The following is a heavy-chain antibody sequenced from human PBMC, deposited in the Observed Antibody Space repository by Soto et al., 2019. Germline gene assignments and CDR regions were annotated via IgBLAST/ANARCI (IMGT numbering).Heavy chain of an antibody. CDR2: ISQSGAT. CDR3: ARGIWNIEEMIYGFYFDP. Sequence: SETLSLTCAVSGGSITSGAYSCICIRQAPWNVLEWLGYISQSGATYYNPSLERRVTISMDRSKNAFSLNLSSVTADDTAVYYCARGIWNIEEMIYGFYFDPWGPGTLVTVSS. D-gene: IGHD2-8*01. V-gene: IGHV4-30-2*01. CDR1: GGSITSGAYS. J-gene: IGHJ5*02.